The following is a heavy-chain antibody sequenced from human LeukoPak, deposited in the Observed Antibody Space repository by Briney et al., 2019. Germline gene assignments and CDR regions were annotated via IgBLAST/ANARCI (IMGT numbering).Heavy chain of an antibody. CDR2: IYYSGST. Sequence: SSETLSLTCTVSGGSTSSSYYYWGWIRQPPGKGLEWIGSIYYSGSTYYNPSLKSRVTISVDTSKNQFSLKLNSVTAADTAVYYCARRRYDSWPNFDYRGQGTLVTVSS. CDR3: ARRRYDSWPNFDY. D-gene: IGHD3-22*01. J-gene: IGHJ4*02. V-gene: IGHV4-39*01. CDR1: GGSTSSSYYY.